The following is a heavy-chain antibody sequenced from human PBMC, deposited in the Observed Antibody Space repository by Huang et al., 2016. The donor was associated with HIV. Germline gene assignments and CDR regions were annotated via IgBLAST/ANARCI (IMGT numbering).Heavy chain of an antibody. J-gene: IGHJ4*02. CDR3: ARGRANYYDSSGPGLFDY. CDR2: INHTGGT. D-gene: IGHD3-22*01. Sequence: QVQLQQWGTGLLKPSETLSLTCAVYGGSFNGYYWSWIRQPPGRGLEWIGEINHTGGTKYNPSLRSRLNMSIDTSKKQFSLKLSSVTAADTAVYFCARGRANYYDSSGPGLFDYWGLGTLVTVSS. V-gene: IGHV4-34*01. CDR1: GGSFNGYY.